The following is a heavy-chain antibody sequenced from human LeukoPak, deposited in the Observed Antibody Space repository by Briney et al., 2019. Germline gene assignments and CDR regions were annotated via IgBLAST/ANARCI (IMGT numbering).Heavy chain of an antibody. D-gene: IGHD7-27*01. Sequence: PSETLSPTCTVSGGSISSSSYYWGWIRQPPGKGLEWIGSIYYSGSTYYNPSLKSRVTISVDTSKNQFSLKLSSVTAADTAVYYCARDLANWGAVDYWGQGTLVTVSS. V-gene: IGHV4-39*07. CDR3: ARDLANWGAVDY. J-gene: IGHJ4*02. CDR1: GGSISSSSYY. CDR2: IYYSGST.